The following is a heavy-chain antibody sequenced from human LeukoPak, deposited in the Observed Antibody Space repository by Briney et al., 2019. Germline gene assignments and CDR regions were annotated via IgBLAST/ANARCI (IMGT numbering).Heavy chain of an antibody. CDR2: ISGSGGST. CDR3: AKGVFVTTGLLGY. V-gene: IGHV3-23*01. J-gene: IGHJ4*02. D-gene: IGHD4-17*01. Sequence: GGSLRLSCAASGLTFSSYAMSWVRQAPGKGLEWVSAISGSGGSTYYADSVKGRFTISRDNSKNTLYLQMNSLRGEDTAVYYCAKGVFVTTGLLGYWGQGTLVTVSS. CDR1: GLTFSSYA.